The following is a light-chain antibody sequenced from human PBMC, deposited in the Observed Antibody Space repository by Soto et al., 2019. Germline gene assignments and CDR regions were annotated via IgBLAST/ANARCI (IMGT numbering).Light chain of an antibody. Sequence: QAVVTQEPSLTVSPGGTVTLTCGSSTGAVTSGHYPYWFQQKPGQAPRTQIYDTSNKHSWTPARFSGSLVGGKAALTLSGAHPEDEADYYCLLSYSGARVFGGGTKLTVL. V-gene: IGLV7-46*01. CDR2: DTS. J-gene: IGLJ2*01. CDR1: TGAVTSGHY. CDR3: LLSYSGARV.